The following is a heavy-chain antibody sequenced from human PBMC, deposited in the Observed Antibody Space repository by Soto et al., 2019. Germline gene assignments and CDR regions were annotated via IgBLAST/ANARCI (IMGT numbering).Heavy chain of an antibody. CDR1: GRTFSDHY. CDR3: ARAPYFGSGTYYYYALDV. J-gene: IGHJ6*02. Sequence: QVQLVESGGGLVKPGGSLRLSCAASGRTFSDHYMPWIRQAPGKGLEWISYISSSAGTIYYADSVKGRFTISRDNDKNSLYLQMTHLRAEDTAVYYCARAPYFGSGTYYYYALDVWGQGTTVTVSS. CDR2: ISSSAGTI. V-gene: IGHV3-11*01. D-gene: IGHD3-10*01.